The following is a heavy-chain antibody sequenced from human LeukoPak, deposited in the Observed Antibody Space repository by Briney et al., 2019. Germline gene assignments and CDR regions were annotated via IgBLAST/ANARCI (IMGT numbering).Heavy chain of an antibody. V-gene: IGHV3-9*01. CDR3: AKKRARGGDYVPCAFDL. J-gene: IGHJ3*01. D-gene: IGHD4-17*01. CDR2: TTWNGDIV. CDR1: GFTFDDYA. Sequence: GGSLRLSCAASGFTFDDYAMHWVRQAPGKGLEWVSATTWNGDIVGYADSVKGRFTISRDNAKNSLYLQMDSLRPEDTALYYCAKKRARGGDYVPCAFDLWGQGTMVTVSS.